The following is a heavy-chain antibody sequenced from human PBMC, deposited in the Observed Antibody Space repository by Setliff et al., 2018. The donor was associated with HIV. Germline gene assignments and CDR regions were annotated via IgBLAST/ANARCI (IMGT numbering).Heavy chain of an antibody. D-gene: IGHD5-12*01. CDR1: GYTFTSYG. CDR3: ATLKMATIYRDFDY. Sequence: ASVKVSCKASGYTFTSYGISWVRQAPGQGLEWMGWISAYNGNTNYAQKLQGRVTMTTDTSTSTAYMELRSLRSDDTAVYYCATLKMATIYRDFDYWGQGTQVTVSS. V-gene: IGHV1-18*01. CDR2: ISAYNGNT. J-gene: IGHJ4*02.